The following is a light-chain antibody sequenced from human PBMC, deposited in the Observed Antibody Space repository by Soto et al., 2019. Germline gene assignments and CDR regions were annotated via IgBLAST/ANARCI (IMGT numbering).Light chain of an antibody. CDR3: HQYDSYPRT. CDR1: QSLDRDY. V-gene: IGKV1-5*03. J-gene: IGKJ1*01. CDR2: KAS. Sequence: IQMTQSPSTLSASLGDRVTMTCRASQSLDRDYLAWHQQKPGKAPNLLIYKASTLESGVPSRFSGGGSGTAFTLTISSLQPDDFATYYCHQYDSYPRTFGQGTKVDLK.